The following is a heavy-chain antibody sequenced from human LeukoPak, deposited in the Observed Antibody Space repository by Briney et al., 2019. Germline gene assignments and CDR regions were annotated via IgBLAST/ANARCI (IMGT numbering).Heavy chain of an antibody. CDR1: GGSISSGGYY. V-gene: IGHV4-31*03. D-gene: IGHD3-3*01. CDR2: IYYSGST. Sequence: SQTLSLTCTVSGGSISSGGYYWSWIRQHPGKGLEWIGYIYYSGSTYYNPSLKSRVTISVDTSKNQFSLKLSSVTAADTAVYYCARVGEYYDFWSGSQNWFDPWGQGTLVTVSS. J-gene: IGHJ5*02. CDR3: ARVGEYYDFWSGSQNWFDP.